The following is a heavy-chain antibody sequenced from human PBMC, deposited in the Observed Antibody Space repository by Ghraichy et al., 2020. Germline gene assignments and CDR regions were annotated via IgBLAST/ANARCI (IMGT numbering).Heavy chain of an antibody. CDR3: ARDYSGYDYVIFGVAHYFDY. J-gene: IGHJ4*02. CDR1: GFTFSSYS. V-gene: IGHV3-21*01. D-gene: IGHD5-12*01. CDR2: ISSVSSNI. Sequence: GGSLRLSCTASGFTFSSYSMNWVRQAPGKGLEWVSSISSVSSNIYYADSVKGRFTISRDNAKNSLFLQMNSLRAEDTAVYYCARDYSGYDYVIFGVAHYFDYWGQGTLVTVSS.